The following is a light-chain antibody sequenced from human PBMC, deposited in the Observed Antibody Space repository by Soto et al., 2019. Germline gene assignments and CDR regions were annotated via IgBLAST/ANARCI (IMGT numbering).Light chain of an antibody. CDR1: TGAVTSTNY. J-gene: IGLJ3*02. V-gene: IGLV7-43*01. Sequence: QAVVTQEPSLTVSPGGTVTLTCASSTGAVTSTNYPNWFQQKPGQAPRSLIFSTSIRYSWTPARFSGSLLGGKAALTLSDVHPEDEDDYYCQFDDGATLVFGGGTKVTVL. CDR2: STS. CDR3: QFDDGATLV.